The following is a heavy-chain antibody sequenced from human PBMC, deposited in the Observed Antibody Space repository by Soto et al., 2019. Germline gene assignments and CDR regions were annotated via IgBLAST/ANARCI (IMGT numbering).Heavy chain of an antibody. J-gene: IGHJ4*02. CDR2: INPNSGGT. D-gene: IGHD3-16*02. Sequence: QVQLVQSGAEVKKPGASVKVSCKASGYTFTGYYMHWVRQAPGQGLEWMGWINPNSGGTNYAQKFQGWVTMTRDTSISTAYVELSRLRSDDTAVYSCARARLRVGELSLFGYWGQGTLVTVSS. CDR1: GYTFTGYY. V-gene: IGHV1-2*04. CDR3: ARARLRVGELSLFGY.